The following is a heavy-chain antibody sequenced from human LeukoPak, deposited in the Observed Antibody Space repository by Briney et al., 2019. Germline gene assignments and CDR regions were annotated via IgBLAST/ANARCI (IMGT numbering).Heavy chain of an antibody. Sequence: GGSLRPSCAASGFTFSSYAMHWVRQAPGKGLEWVAVISYDGSNKYYADSVKGRFTISRDNSKNTLYLQMNSLRAEDTAVYYCARADPDYWGQGTLVTVSS. CDR2: ISYDGSNK. J-gene: IGHJ4*02. CDR3: ARADPDY. V-gene: IGHV3-30*04. CDR1: GFTFSSYA.